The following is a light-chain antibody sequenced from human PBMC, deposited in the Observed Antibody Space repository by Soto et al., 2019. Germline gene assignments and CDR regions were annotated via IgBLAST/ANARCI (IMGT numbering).Light chain of an antibody. J-gene: IGLJ2*01. CDR1: SSDVGSYNL. CDR3: CSYAGSSTFA. V-gene: IGLV2-23*02. CDR2: EVS. Sequence: QSALTQPASVSGSPGQSITISCTGTSSDVGSYNLVSWYQQHPGKAPKLMIYEVSKRPSGVSNRFSGSKSGNTASLTISGLQAEDEADYYCCSYAGSSTFAFGGGTKVPS.